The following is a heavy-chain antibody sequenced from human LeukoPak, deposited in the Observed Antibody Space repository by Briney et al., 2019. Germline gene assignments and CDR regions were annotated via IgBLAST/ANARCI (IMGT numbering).Heavy chain of an antibody. CDR2: MNPNSGNT. V-gene: IGHV1-8*01. CDR1: GYTFTSYD. Sequence: ASVKVSCKASGYTFTSYDINWVRQATGQGLEWMGWMNPNSGNTGYAQKFQGRVTMTRNTSISTAYMELSSLRSEDTAVYYCARHGVISSGWHHLYYYYYYMDDWGKGTTVTVSS. D-gene: IGHD6-19*01. J-gene: IGHJ6*03. CDR3: ARHGVISSGWHHLYYYYYYMDD.